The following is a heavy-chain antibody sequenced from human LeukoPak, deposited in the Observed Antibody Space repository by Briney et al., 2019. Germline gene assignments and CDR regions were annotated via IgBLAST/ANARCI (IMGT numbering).Heavy chain of an antibody. V-gene: IGHV3-15*01. Sequence: GWSLRLSCVASGFTLRDAWMRWVRQAPGRGLECVGRIKPKSEGGTTDYTESRNDRFTVSRDDSKNTMYLEMNNLKTEDTGLYYCSQLSRGFWGQGTQVSVSS. CDR2: IKPKSEGGTT. CDR1: GFTLRDAW. D-gene: IGHD3-22*01. CDR3: SQLSRGF. J-gene: IGHJ4*02.